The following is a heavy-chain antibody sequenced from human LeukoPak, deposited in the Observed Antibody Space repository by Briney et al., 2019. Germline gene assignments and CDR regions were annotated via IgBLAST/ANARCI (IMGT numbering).Heavy chain of an antibody. V-gene: IGHV4-39*01. CDR1: GGSISSSDYY. Sequence: SETLSLTCTVSGGSISSSDYYWGWIRQTPGKGLEWIGSIYYSGSTYYKPSLKSRVTISVDTSKNQFSLKLSSVTAADTAVYYCARSGAYFDWLFKHWYFDLWGRGTLVTVSS. CDR3: ARSGAYFDWLFKHWYFDL. D-gene: IGHD3-9*01. CDR2: IYYSGST. J-gene: IGHJ2*01.